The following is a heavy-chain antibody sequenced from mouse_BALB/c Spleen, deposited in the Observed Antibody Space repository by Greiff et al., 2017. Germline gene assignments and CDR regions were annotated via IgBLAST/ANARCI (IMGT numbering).Heavy chain of an antibody. Sequence: VQLKQSGAELVKPGASVKLSCTASGFNIKDTYMHWVKQRPEQGLEWIGRIDPANGNTKYDPKFQGKATITADTSSNTAYLQLSSLTSEDTAVYYYARSTTVVHYYAMDYWGQGTSVTVSS. CDR3: ARSTTVVHYYAMDY. J-gene: IGHJ4*01. V-gene: IGHV14-3*02. D-gene: IGHD1-1*01. CDR2: IDPANGNT. CDR1: GFNIKDTY.